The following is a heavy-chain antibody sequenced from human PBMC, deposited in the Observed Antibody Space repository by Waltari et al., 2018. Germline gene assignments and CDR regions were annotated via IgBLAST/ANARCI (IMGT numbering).Heavy chain of an antibody. Sequence: QVQLQQWGAGLLKPSETLSLTCAVYGGSFSGYYWSWIRQPPGTGLEWIGEINHSGSTNYNPSLKSRVTISVDTSKNQFSLKLSSVTAADTAVYYCARKTRYCSSTSCYRGQKFDYWGQGTLVTVSS. CDR3: ARKTRYCSSTSCYRGQKFDY. V-gene: IGHV4-34*01. J-gene: IGHJ4*02. CDR2: INHSGST. D-gene: IGHD2-2*02. CDR1: GGSFSGYY.